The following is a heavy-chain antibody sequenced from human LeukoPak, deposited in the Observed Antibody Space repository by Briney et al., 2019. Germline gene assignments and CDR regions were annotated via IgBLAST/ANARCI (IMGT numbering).Heavy chain of an antibody. CDR3: ARRRTLGVSGGCCWFDP. CDR1: GGSISSYY. V-gene: IGHV4-59*08. D-gene: IGHD3-16*01. J-gene: IGHJ5*02. Sequence: SETLSLTCTVSGGSISSYYWSWIRQPPGKGLEWIGYISYSGSTNYNPSLKSRVTISVDTSKNQFSLKLSSVTAADTAVYYCARRRTLGVSGGCCWFDPWGQGTLVTVSS. CDR2: ISYSGST.